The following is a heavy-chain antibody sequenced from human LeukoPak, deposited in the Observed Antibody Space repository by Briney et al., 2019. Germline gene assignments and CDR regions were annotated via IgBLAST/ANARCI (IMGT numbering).Heavy chain of an antibody. D-gene: IGHD5-18*01. CDR1: GGSISSSTYY. V-gene: IGHV4-39*07. CDR2: IYFSGST. CDR3: ARRTGGYTYGRDDY. Sequence: PSETLSLTCTVSGGSISSSTYYWDWIRQPPGKGLEWIGTIYFSGSTYYNPSLKSRVTISLDTSKNQFSLKLASMPAADTAVYYCARRTGGYTYGRDDYWGQGTLVTVSS. J-gene: IGHJ4*02.